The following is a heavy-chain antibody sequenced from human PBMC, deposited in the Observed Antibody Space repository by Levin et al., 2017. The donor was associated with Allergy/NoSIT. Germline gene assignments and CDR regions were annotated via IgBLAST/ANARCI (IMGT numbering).Heavy chain of an antibody. D-gene: IGHD3-22*01. V-gene: IGHV3-64*01. J-gene: IGHJ3*02. CDR1: GFTFSNSA. CDR3: ARYLPGDSSGYDI. CDR2: IGTNGGST. Sequence: LSLTCAASGFTFSNSAMHWVRQAPGKGLEYVSAIGTNGGSTYYANSVKGRFTISRDNSKNTLYLQMGSLRAEDMAVYYCARYLPGDSSGYDIWGQGTMVTVSS.